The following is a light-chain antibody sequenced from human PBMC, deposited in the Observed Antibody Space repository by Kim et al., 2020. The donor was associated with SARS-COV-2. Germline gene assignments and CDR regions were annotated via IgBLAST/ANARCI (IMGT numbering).Light chain of an antibody. Sequence: PGPNVTITCSGSRYNIRNNYVSWYQQLPGTAPKLLIYDNNKRPSGIPDRFSGSKSGTSATLGSTGLQTGDEADYYCGTWDSSLSAVFGGGTQLTVL. J-gene: IGLJ3*02. CDR3: GTWDSSLSAV. CDR1: RYNIRNNY. CDR2: DNN. V-gene: IGLV1-51*01.